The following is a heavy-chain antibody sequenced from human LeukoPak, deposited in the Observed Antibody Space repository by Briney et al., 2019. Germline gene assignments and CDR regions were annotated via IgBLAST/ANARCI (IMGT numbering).Heavy chain of an antibody. V-gene: IGHV3-53*01. Sequence: GGSLRLSCAASGFTVMTNDMTWVRQAPGKGVEGVSVLYSDGNTKYADSVQGRFTIYRDNSKNTLYLEMNSLSPDDTAVYYCARGVEPLAANTLAYWGQGTLVTVSS. CDR2: LYSDGNT. CDR1: GFTVMTND. CDR3: ARGVEPLAANTLAY. D-gene: IGHD1-14*01. J-gene: IGHJ4*02.